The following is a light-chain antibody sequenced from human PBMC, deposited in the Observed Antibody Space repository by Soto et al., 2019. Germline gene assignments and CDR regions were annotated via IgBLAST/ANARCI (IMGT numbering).Light chain of an antibody. CDR3: QQYYDWPIT. V-gene: IGKV3-15*01. Sequence: ETVMTQSPGTLSVSLGERATLSCRASQSVNSYLAWYQQKPGQAPRLLIYSASTRATGIPARFSGSGSGADFTLTISSLQSEDFAVYYCQQYYDWPITFGQGTRLEIK. CDR1: QSVNSY. J-gene: IGKJ5*01. CDR2: SAS.